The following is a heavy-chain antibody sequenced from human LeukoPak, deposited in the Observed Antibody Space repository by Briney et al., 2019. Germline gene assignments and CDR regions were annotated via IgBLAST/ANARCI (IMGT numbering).Heavy chain of an antibody. V-gene: IGHV4-4*02. CDR1: GVSISSPYW. Sequence: SETLSLTCTVSGVSISSPYWWIWVRQPPEKGLEWIGEISHSGGSTNYNPSLRSRVAISMDKSKNQFSLRLNSVTAADTAVYYCARGHKVPPLLPKAWFDPWGQGTLVTVSS. J-gene: IGHJ5*02. CDR3: ARGHKVPPLLPKAWFDP. CDR2: ISHSGGST. D-gene: IGHD3-22*01.